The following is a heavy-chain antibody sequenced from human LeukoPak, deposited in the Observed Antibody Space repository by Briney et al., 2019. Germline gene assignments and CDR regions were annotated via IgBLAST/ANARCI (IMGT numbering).Heavy chain of an antibody. CDR1: GGTFSSYA. D-gene: IGHD3-9*01. V-gene: IGHV1-69*01. CDR2: IIPIFGTA. Sequence: ASVKVSCKASGGTFSSYAISWVRQAPGQGLEWMGGIIPIFGTANYAQKFQGRVTITADESTSTAYMELSSLRSKDTAVYYCARDPSGILTGYHDAFDIWGQGTMVTVSS. J-gene: IGHJ3*02. CDR3: ARDPSGILTGYHDAFDI.